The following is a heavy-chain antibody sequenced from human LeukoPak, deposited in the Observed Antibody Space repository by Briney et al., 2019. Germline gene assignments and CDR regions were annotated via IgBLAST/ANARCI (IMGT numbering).Heavy chain of an antibody. CDR3: GTKFQRWLGFDY. J-gene: IGHJ4*02. D-gene: IGHD6-19*01. CDR1: GYTFTSYG. Sequence: GASVKVSCKASGYTFTSYGISWVRQAPGQGLEWMGWISAYNGDTKYAQKLQGRVTMTTDTSTSTAYMELSSLRSEDTAVYYCGTKFQRWLGFDYWGQGTLVTVSS. V-gene: IGHV1-18*01. CDR2: ISAYNGDT.